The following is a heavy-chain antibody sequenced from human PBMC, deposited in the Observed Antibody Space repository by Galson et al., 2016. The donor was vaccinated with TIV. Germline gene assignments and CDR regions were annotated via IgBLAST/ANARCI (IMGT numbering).Heavy chain of an antibody. CDR2: ISNDGSDK. V-gene: IGHV3-30*18. CDR3: AKDLGFFDGSGFQGIKHPDY. J-gene: IGHJ4*02. CDR1: RFTSSAYG. D-gene: IGHD3-22*01. Sequence: SLRLSCAASRFTSSAYGMHWVRQAPVKGLEWVAVISNDGSDKIYRDSVKGRFTISRDNSKNTLYLQMSGLRAQDTAVYYCAKDLGFFDGSGFQGIKHPDYWGQGTLVTVSS.